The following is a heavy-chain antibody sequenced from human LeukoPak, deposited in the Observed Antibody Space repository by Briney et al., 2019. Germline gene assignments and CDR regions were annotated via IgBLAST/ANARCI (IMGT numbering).Heavy chain of an antibody. CDR3: ARPREGYNWFDP. J-gene: IGHJ5*02. V-gene: IGHV4-39*01. Sequence: PSETLSLTCTVSGGSISSSSYYWGWIRQPPGKGLEWIGSIYYSGSTYYNPSLKSRVTISVDTSKNQFSLKLSSVTAADTAVYYCARPREGYNWFDPWGQGTLVTVSS. D-gene: IGHD1-26*01. CDR1: GGSISSSSYY. CDR2: IYYSGST.